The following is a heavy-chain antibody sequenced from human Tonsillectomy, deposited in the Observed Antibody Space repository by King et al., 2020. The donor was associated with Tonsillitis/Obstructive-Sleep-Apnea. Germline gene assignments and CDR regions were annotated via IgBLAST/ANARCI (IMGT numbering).Heavy chain of an antibody. V-gene: IGHV1-46*01. J-gene: IGHJ3*02. CDR1: GYTFTSYY. D-gene: IGHD2-8*02. CDR2: INPSGGST. CDR3: ARGGSYTGGGGAFDI. Sequence: VQLVESGAEVKKPGASVKVSCTASGYTFTSYYMHWVRQAPGQGLEWMGIINPSGGSTSYAQKFQGRVTMTRDTSTSTVYMELSSLRSEDTAVYYCARGGSYTGGGGAFDIWGQGTMVTVSS.